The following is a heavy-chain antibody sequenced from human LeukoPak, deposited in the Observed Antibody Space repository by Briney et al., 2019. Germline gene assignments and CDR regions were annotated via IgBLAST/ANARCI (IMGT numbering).Heavy chain of an antibody. D-gene: IGHD3-10*01. CDR1: GYTFTSYY. Sequence: ASVKVSCKASGYTFTSYYMHWVRQAPGQGLEWMGIINPSGGSTSYAQKFQGRVTMTRDTSTSTVYMELCSLRSEDTAVYYCARDRKGDSMVRGVRGRNWFDPWSQGTLVTVSS. J-gene: IGHJ5*02. CDR2: INPSGGST. CDR3: ARDRKGDSMVRGVRGRNWFDP. V-gene: IGHV1-46*01.